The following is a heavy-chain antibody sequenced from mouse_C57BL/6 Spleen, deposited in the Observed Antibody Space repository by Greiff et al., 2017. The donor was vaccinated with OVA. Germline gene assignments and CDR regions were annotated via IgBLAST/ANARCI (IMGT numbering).Heavy chain of an antibody. V-gene: IGHV5-12*01. J-gene: IGHJ4*01. CDR3: ARRRWDEAMDY. CDR2: ISNGGGST. Sequence: EVQLVESGGGLVQPGGSLKLSCAASGFTFSDYYMYWVRQTPEKRLEWVAYISNGGGSTYYPDTVKGRFTISRDNAKNTLYLQMSRLKSEDTAMYYCARRRWDEAMDYWGQGTSVTVSS. D-gene: IGHD4-1*01. CDR1: GFTFSDYY.